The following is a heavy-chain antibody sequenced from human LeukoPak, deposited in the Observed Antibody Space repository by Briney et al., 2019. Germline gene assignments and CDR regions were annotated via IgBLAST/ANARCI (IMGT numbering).Heavy chain of an antibody. Sequence: SETPSLTCAVSGYSISSGYYWGWIRQPPGKGLEWIGSIYHSGSTYYNPSLKSRVTISVDTSKNQFSLRLSSVTAANTAVYYCARLSVYHYSGSYLIRGWFDPWGQGTLVTVSS. CDR3: ARLSVYHYSGSYLIRGWFDP. D-gene: IGHD3-10*01. CDR1: GYSISSGYY. V-gene: IGHV4-38-2*01. J-gene: IGHJ5*02. CDR2: IYHSGST.